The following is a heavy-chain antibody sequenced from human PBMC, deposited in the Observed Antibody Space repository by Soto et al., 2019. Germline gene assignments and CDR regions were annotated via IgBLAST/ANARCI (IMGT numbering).Heavy chain of an antibody. D-gene: IGHD3-9*01. V-gene: IGHV1-46*01. CDR1: GYTFTSYY. Sequence: GASVKVSCKASGYTFTSYYMHWVRQAPGQGLEWMGIINPSGGSTSYAQKFQGRVTMTRDTSTSTVYMELSSLRSEDTAVYYCARGGYDILTGPTYGMDVWGQETTVTVS. CDR2: INPSGGST. J-gene: IGHJ6*02. CDR3: ARGGYDILTGPTYGMDV.